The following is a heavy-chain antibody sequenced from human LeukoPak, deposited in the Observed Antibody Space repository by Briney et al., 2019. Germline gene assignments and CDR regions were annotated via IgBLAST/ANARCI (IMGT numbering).Heavy chain of an antibody. Sequence: ASVKVSCKASGYTFTTYDINWVRQATGQGLEWMGWMNPNSGNTGYTQKFQGRVTMTRNTSISTAYMELSSLRSEDTAVYYCAXGRGSGHKENWFDPWGQGTLVTVSS. J-gene: IGHJ5*02. V-gene: IGHV1-8*01. CDR1: GYTFTTYD. CDR2: MNPNSGNT. CDR3: AXGRGSGHKENWFDP. D-gene: IGHD5-12*01.